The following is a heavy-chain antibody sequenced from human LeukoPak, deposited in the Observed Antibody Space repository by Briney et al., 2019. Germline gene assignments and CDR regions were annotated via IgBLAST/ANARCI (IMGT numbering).Heavy chain of an antibody. CDR3: AKDRVLRYFDWLFDLDY. D-gene: IGHD3-9*01. CDR1: EFTFSSYG. Sequence: TGGSLRLSCAASEFTFSSYGMHWVRQAPGKGLEWVAFIRYDGSNKYYADSVKGRFTISRDNSKNTLYLQMNSLRAEDTAVYYCAKDRVLRYFDWLFDLDYWGQGTLVTVSS. V-gene: IGHV3-30*02. CDR2: IRYDGSNK. J-gene: IGHJ4*02.